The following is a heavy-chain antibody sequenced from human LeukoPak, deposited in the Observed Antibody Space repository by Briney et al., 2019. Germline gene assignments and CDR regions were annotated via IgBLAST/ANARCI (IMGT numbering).Heavy chain of an antibody. J-gene: IGHJ4*02. Sequence: GGSLRLPCAASGFTFSSSAMSWVRQAPGKGPEWVSGISAGGGSTDYADSVKGRFTISRDNSKNTLYLQLNSLRAEDTAVYYCAKDQGWYCSSTSCMGYWGQGTLVTVSS. D-gene: IGHD2-2*01. CDR3: AKDQGWYCSSTSCMGY. CDR1: GFTFSSSA. V-gene: IGHV3-23*01. CDR2: ISAGGGST.